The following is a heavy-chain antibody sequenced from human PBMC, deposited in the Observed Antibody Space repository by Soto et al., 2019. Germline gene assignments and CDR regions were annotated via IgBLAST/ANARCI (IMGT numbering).Heavy chain of an antibody. Sequence: GASVKVSCKASGGTFSSYAISWVRQAPGQGLEWMGGIIPIFGTANYAQKFQGRVTITADESTSTAYMELSSLRSEDTAVYYCARATYYDILTGPAPQSDIRYRGYYYYHYGRDVPAQGTTVPVSS. CDR1: GGTFSSYA. CDR3: ARATYYDILTGPAPQSDIRYRGYYYYHYGRDV. J-gene: IGHJ6*02. CDR2: IIPIFGTA. V-gene: IGHV1-69*13. D-gene: IGHD3-9*01.